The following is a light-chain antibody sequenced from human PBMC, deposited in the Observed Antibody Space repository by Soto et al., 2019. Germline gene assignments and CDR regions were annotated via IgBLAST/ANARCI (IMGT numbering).Light chain of an antibody. V-gene: IGKV2-28*01. CDR1: QSLLHGNGYNY. CDR2: LGS. CDR3: MQSLQTPIT. J-gene: IGKJ5*01. Sequence: DLVMTQSPLSLPVTPGEPASISCRSSQSLLHGNGYNYLDWYLQKPGQSPQLLIYLGSNRASGVPGRFSGSGSGTDFTLKISRVEAEDVGVYYCMQSLQTPITFGQGTRLEIK.